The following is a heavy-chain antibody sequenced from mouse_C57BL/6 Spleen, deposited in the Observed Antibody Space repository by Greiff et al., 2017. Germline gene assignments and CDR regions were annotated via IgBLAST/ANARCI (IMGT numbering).Heavy chain of an antibody. CDR3: GREEDDYDEFDY. J-gene: IGHJ3*01. V-gene: IGHV1-20*01. Sequence: EVQLQQSGPELVKPGDSVKISCKASGYSFTGYFMNWVMQSHGKSLEWIGRINPYNGDTFYNQKFKGKATLTVDKSSSTAHMELRSLTSEDSAVXYYGREEDDYDEFDYWGQGTLVTVSA. D-gene: IGHD2-4*01. CDR2: INPYNGDT. CDR1: GYSFTGYF.